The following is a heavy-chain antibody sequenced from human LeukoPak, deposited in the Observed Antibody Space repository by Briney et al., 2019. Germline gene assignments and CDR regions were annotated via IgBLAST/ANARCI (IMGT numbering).Heavy chain of an antibody. CDR3: AKDSRKWSGETQYYGMDV. CDR1: GFTFDDYA. D-gene: IGHD3-10*01. V-gene: IGHV3-9*01. CDR2: ITWNTYSI. J-gene: IGHJ6*02. Sequence: PGRSLRLSRSASGFTFDDYAMHWVRQAPGKGLEWVSGITWNTYSIGYVDSVKGRFTISRDNAKNSLYLQMDSLREEDTAVYYCAKDSRKWSGETQYYGMDVWGQGTTVIVSS.